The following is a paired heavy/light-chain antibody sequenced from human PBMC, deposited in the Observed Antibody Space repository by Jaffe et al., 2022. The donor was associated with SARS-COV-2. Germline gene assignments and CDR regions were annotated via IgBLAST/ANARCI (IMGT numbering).Light chain of an antibody. CDR1: SSDVGYYNY. CDR3: CSDAGRYTLV. Sequence: QSALTQPRSVSGSPGQSVTISCTGTSSDVGYYNYVSWYQQHPGKAPKLIIYDVSRWPSGLPDRFSGSKSGNTASLTISGLQAEDEADYYCCSDAGRYTLVCGGGTKVTVL. J-gene: IGLJ2*01. CDR2: DVS. V-gene: IGLV2-11*01.
Heavy chain of an antibody. Sequence: QLQLQESGPGLVKPSETLSLTCTVSGGSISSSSYYWGWIRQPPGKGLEWIGSISYSGSTSYNPSLKSRVTISVDTSKSHFSLKLTSVTAADTAVYYCASPNSGTMYYFDYWGQGTLVTVSS. J-gene: IGHJ4*02. D-gene: IGHD1-26*01. CDR1: GGSISSSSYY. CDR2: ISYSGST. V-gene: IGHV4-39*02. CDR3: ASPNSGTMYYFDY.